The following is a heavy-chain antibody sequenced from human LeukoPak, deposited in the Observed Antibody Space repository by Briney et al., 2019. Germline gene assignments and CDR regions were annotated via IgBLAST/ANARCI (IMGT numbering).Heavy chain of an antibody. CDR1: GGPFSGYY. CDR3: ARGGDFGVVIIGPFDY. D-gene: IGHD3-3*01. J-gene: IGHJ4*02. Sequence: PSEPLSLPCAVYGGPFSGYYWRWIRQPPGKGLEWIGEINHSGSTNYNPSLKSRVTISVDTSKNQFSLKLSSVTAADTAVYYCARGGDFGVVIIGPFDYWGQGTLVTVSS. CDR2: INHSGST. V-gene: IGHV4-34*01.